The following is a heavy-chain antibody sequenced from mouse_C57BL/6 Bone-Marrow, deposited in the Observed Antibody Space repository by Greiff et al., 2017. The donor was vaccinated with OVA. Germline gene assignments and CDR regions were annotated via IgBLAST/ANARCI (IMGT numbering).Heavy chain of an antibody. Sequence: VQLQQSGAELVRPGASVKLSCTASGFNIKDDYMHWVKQRPEQGLEWIGWIDPENGDTESASKFQGKATITADTSSNTAYLQLSSLTSEDTAVYYCTSYGNFDYWGQGTTLTVSS. D-gene: IGHD2-1*01. J-gene: IGHJ2*01. CDR1: GFNIKDDY. CDR2: IDPENGDT. V-gene: IGHV14-4*01. CDR3: TSYGNFDY.